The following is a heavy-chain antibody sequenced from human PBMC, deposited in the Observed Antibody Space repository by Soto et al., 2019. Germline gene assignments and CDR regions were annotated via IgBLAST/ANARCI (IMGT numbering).Heavy chain of an antibody. CDR1: GYSFTSYW. J-gene: IGHJ5*02. D-gene: IGHD3-3*01. V-gene: IGHV5-10-1*01. CDR3: ARHRYDFCRENWFDP. Sequence: GESLKISCKGSGYSFTSYWISWVRQMPGKGLEWMGRIDPSDSYTNYSPSFQGHVTISADKSISTAYLQWSSLKASDTAMYYCARHRYDFCRENWFDPWGQGTLVTVSS. CDR2: IDPSDSYT.